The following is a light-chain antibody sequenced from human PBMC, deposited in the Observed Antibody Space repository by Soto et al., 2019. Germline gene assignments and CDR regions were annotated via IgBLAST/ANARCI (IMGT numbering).Light chain of an antibody. Sequence: QSVLTQPPSVSGAPGQRVTISCTGSSSNIGAGYDVHWYQQRPGAAPNLLISANINRPSGVPDRFSGSKSGTSASLAITGLQADDEGDYSCQSYDSTLSARYVFGTGTKVTVL. J-gene: IGLJ1*01. CDR3: QSYDSTLSARYV. V-gene: IGLV1-40*01. CDR1: SSNIGAGYD. CDR2: ANI.